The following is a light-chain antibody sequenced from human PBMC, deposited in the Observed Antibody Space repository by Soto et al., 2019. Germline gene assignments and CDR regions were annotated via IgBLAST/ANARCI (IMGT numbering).Light chain of an antibody. CDR3: QQSYRTPT. J-gene: IGKJ5*01. Sequence: DLQMTQSPSTLSASLGDRVTITCRASQSISTWLAWYQQKPGKAPKLLIYGASTLQSGVPSRFSGSGSGTDYTLTISSLQPEDFATYYCQQSYRTPTFGQGTRLEVK. CDR1: QSISTW. V-gene: IGKV1-39*01. CDR2: GAS.